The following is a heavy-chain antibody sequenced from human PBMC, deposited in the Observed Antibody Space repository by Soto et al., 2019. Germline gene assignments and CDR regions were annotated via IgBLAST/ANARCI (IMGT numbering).Heavy chain of an antibody. V-gene: IGHV3-7*01. CDR2: IKEDGSEI. CDR3: ARDIGFDYVN. CDR1: EFNVMSYW. Sequence: GGSLRLSCAVSEFNVMSYWMSWVRQAPGKGLEWVASIKEDGSEIYYLQSVRGRFTISRDSAGNALYLAMNYLSAEDTGVYFCARDIGFDYVNWGQGT. J-gene: IGHJ4*02. D-gene: IGHD3-16*01.